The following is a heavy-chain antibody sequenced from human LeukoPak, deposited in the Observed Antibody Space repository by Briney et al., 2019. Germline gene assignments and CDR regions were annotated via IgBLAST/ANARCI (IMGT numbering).Heavy chain of an antibody. CDR2: INHSGST. V-gene: IGHV4-34*01. CDR3: ARSSLPWFGELSWYNWFDP. CDR1: GGSFSGYY. D-gene: IGHD3-10*01. J-gene: IGHJ5*02. Sequence: SETLSLTCAVYGGSFSGYYWSWIRQPPGKGLEWIGEINHSGSTNYNPSLKSRVTISVDTSKNQFSLKLSSVTAADTAVYYCARSSLPWFGELSWYNWFDPWGQGTLVTVSS.